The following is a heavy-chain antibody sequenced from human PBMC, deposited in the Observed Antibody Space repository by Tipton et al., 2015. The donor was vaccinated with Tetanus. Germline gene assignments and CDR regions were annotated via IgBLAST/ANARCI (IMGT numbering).Heavy chain of an antibody. D-gene: IGHD3-16*01. V-gene: IGHV4-59*05. CDR1: GGSISSYY. J-gene: IGHJ6*02. CDR3: ARRRYYYGMDV. CDR2: IYYSGST. Sequence: GLVKPSETLSLTCTVSGGSISSYYWSWIRQPPGKGLEWIGSIYYSGSTYYNPSLKSRVTISVDTSKNQFSLKLSSVTAADTAVYYCARRRYYYGMDVWGQGTTVTVSS.